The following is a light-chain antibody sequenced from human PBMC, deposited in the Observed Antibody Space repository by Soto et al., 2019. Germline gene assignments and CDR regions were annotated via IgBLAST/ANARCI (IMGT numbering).Light chain of an antibody. Sequence: DIVVTQSPLSLPVTPGEPASISCRSSQSLLHSNGNTYLDWYLQKPGQSPQLLIYLGSNRASGVPDRFSGSGSGTDFTLKISRVEAEDVGVYYCMQAVQTPLTFGQGTRLEIK. CDR2: LGS. V-gene: IGKV2-28*01. CDR3: MQAVQTPLT. J-gene: IGKJ5*01. CDR1: QSLLHSNGNTY.